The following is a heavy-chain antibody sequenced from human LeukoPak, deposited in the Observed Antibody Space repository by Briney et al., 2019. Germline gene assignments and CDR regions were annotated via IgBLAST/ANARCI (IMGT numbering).Heavy chain of an antibody. J-gene: IGHJ4*02. CDR2: IIPIFGTA. V-gene: IGHV1-69*01. Sequence: SVKVSCKAFGGTFSSYAISWVRQAPGQGLEWMGGIIPIFGTANYAQKFQGRVTITADESTSTAYMELSSLRSEDTAVYYCARVDGYNSDYFDYWGQGTLVTVSS. D-gene: IGHD5-24*01. CDR1: GGTFSSYA. CDR3: ARVDGYNSDYFDY.